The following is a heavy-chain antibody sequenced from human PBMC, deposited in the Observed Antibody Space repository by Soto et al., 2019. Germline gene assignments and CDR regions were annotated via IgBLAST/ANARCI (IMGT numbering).Heavy chain of an antibody. CDR3: ASADFDY. CDR1: DGSISSSNW. J-gene: IGHJ4*02. V-gene: IGHV4-4*02. Sequence: QVQLQESGPGLVKPSGTLSLTCAVSDGSISSSNWWNWVRQPPGKGLEWIGEIYPGGSINYNPSPKRRLTISADKSKNQTSLNLASVTAADTAVYYCASADFDYWGQGTLVTVSS. CDR2: IYPGGSI.